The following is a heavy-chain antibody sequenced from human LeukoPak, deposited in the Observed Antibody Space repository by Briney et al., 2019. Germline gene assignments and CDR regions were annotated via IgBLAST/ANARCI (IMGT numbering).Heavy chain of an antibody. J-gene: IGHJ3*02. CDR1: GGSFSGYY. CDR2: INHSGST. D-gene: IGHD5-12*01. Sequence: SENLSLTCAVYGGSFSGYYWSWIRQPPGKGLEWIGEINHSGSTNYNPSLKSRVTISIDTSKNQFSLKLTSVTAADTAVYYCATGGDSGYRPAAFDIWGQGTMVTVSS. V-gene: IGHV4-34*01. CDR3: ATGGDSGYRPAAFDI.